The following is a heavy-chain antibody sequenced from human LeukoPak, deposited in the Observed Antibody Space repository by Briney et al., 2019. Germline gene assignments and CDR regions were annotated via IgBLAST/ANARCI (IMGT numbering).Heavy chain of an antibody. CDR2: IRYDGSNK. CDR1: GFTFSSYG. D-gene: IGHD3-22*01. V-gene: IGHV3-30*02. CDR3: ARGSEDYDSSGYYYDLGDY. Sequence: PGGSLRLSCAVSGFTFSSYGMHWVRQAPGKGLEWVAFIRYDGSNKYYADSVKGRFTISRDNSKNKQYLQMNSLRTEDTAVYYCARGSEDYDSSGYYYDLGDYWGQGTLVTVSS. J-gene: IGHJ4*02.